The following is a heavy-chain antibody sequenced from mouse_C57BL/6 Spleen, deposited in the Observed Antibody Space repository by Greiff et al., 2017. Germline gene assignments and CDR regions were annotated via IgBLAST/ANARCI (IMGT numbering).Heavy chain of an antibody. CDR1: GFTFSDYY. CDR2: INYDGSST. Sequence: EVKPMESEGGLVQPGSSMKLSCTASGFTFSDYYMAWVRQVPEKGLEWVANINYDGSSTYYLDSLKSRFIISRDNAKNILYLQMSSLKSEDTATYYCARDGSDTPFDYWGQGTTLTVSS. J-gene: IGHJ2*01. CDR3: ARDGSDTPFDY. D-gene: IGHD5-1-1*01. V-gene: IGHV5-16*01.